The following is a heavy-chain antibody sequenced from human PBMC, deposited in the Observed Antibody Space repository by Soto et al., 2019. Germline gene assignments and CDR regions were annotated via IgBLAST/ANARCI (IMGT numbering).Heavy chain of an antibody. CDR2: IYYSGST. CDR3: ARAYDSSAYYDFWFDP. V-gene: IGHV4-31*03. D-gene: IGHD3-22*01. Sequence: SETLSLTCTVSGGSINGGGYYWSWIRQHPGKGLEWIGYIYYSGSTYYNPSLKSRLTISVDTSKNQFSLELSSVTAADTAVYYCARAYDSSAYYDFWFDPWGQGTLVTVSS. CDR1: GGSINGGGYY. J-gene: IGHJ5*02.